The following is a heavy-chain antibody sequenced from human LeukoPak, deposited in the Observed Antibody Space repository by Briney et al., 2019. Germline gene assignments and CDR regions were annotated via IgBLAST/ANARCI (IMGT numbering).Heavy chain of an antibody. CDR3: ARGRVSSSTWYSTYYYYFYKDV. CDR1: GGSISSYY. D-gene: IGHD6-13*01. V-gene: IGHV4-4*07. Sequence: SQPLSLTCTVSGGSISSYYWSWIRKPAGKGLEWIGRIYTSGSTNYNPSLKSRVTMSVDTYKNQFSLKLSSVTAADTDVYFCARGRVSSSTWYSTYYYYFYKDVWGKGTTVTVSS. J-gene: IGHJ6*03. CDR2: IYTSGST.